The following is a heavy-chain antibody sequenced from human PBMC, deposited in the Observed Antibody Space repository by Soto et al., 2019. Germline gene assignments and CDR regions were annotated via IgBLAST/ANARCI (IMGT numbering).Heavy chain of an antibody. J-gene: IGHJ4*02. Sequence: QVQLVESGGGLVKPGGSLRLSCAASGFIFSDYYMSWIRQAPGKGLEWLLYISTSSGDTDYADSVKGRFTISRDNAKNSLYLQMNSLRAEDTAVYYCAREMGRGYTYGWSYWGQGTQVSVSS. V-gene: IGHV3-11*05. CDR1: GFIFSDYY. CDR2: ISTSSGDT. D-gene: IGHD5-18*01. CDR3: AREMGRGYTYGWSY.